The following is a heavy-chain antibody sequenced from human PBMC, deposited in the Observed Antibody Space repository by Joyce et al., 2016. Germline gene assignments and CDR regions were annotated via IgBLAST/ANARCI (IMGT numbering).Heavy chain of an antibody. CDR3: ARDASVVVVVAARVDWFDP. D-gene: IGHD2-15*01. J-gene: IGHJ5*02. CDR1: GYRFNAYY. V-gene: IGHV1-2*02. CDR2: SNPNSGAT. Sequence: QVQLVQSGAEVKRPGASVRVSCKASGYRFNAYYMHWVRQAPGQGLEWRGWSNPNSGATSYAQQFQGRVTMTRDTSTRTAYMEVRSLRSDDKAVYFCARDASVVVVVAARVDWFDPWGQGTLVTVSS.